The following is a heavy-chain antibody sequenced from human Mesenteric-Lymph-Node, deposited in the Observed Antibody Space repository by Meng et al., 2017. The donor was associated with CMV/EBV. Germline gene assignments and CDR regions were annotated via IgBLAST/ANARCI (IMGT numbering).Heavy chain of an antibody. CDR2: INHSGST. CDR1: GGSFSGYY. CDR3: ARGSSYDILTGYFDY. D-gene: IGHD3-9*01. J-gene: IGHJ4*02. Sequence: QVALRQGGAGLLEPSGALSVTCAVYGGSFSGYYWNWIRQSPEKGLEWIGEINHSGSTTYNPSFTSRIIISVDTSTNQISLNMSSVTAADTAVYYCARGSSYDILTGYFDYWGQGALVTVSS. V-gene: IGHV4-34*01.